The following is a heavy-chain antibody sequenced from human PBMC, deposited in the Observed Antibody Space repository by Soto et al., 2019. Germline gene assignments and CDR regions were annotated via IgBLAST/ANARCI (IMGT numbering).Heavy chain of an antibody. Sequence: ASVKGAWKVSGYSLTEYSGGWVRQAPGKGLEWMGGFDPEDGETIYAQKFQGRVTMTEDTSTDTAYMELSSLRSEDTAVYYCATLLGGAFDIWGQGTMVTVSS. CDR3: ATLLGGAFDI. D-gene: IGHD7-27*01. J-gene: IGHJ3*02. CDR2: FDPEDGET. V-gene: IGHV1-24*01. CDR1: GYSLTEYS.